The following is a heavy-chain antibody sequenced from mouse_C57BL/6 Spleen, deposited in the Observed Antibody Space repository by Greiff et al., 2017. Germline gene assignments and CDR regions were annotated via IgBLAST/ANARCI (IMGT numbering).Heavy chain of an antibody. J-gene: IGHJ2*01. D-gene: IGHD1-1*01. CDR3: ARSGRAFYGSSHFDY. V-gene: IGHV1-18*01. CDR1: GYTFTDYN. Sequence: EVHLVESGPELVKPGASVKIPCKASGYTFTDYNMDWVKQSHGKSLEWIGDINPNNGGTIYNQKFKGKATLTVDKSSSTAYMELRSLTSEDTAVYYCARSGRAFYGSSHFDYWGQGTTLTVSS. CDR2: INPNNGGT.